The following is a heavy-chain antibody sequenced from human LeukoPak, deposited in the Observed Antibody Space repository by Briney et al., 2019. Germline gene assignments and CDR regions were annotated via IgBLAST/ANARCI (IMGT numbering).Heavy chain of an antibody. CDR3: ALEYLPDYYDSSGYYYSFDY. Sequence: SETLSLTCTVSGGSISSGSYYWSWIRQPAGKGLEWIGRIYTSGSTNYNPSLKSRVTISVDTSKNQFSLKLSSVTAADTAVYYCALEYLPDYYDSSGYYYSFDYWGQGTLVTVSS. CDR1: GGSISSGSYY. CDR2: IYTSGST. V-gene: IGHV4-61*02. D-gene: IGHD3-22*01. J-gene: IGHJ4*02.